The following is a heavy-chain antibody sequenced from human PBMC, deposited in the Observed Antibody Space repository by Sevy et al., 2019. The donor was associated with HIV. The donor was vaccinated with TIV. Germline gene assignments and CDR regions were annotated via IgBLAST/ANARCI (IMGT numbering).Heavy chain of an antibody. CDR2: ISGSGGST. J-gene: IGHJ3*02. V-gene: IGHV3-23*01. CDR1: GFMFNSHD. D-gene: IGHD3-22*01. CDR3: AGGRYDSSGSFDAFDI. Sequence: GGSLRLSCADSGFMFNSHDMSWVRQAPGKGLEWVSDISGSGGSTYYADSVKGRFTISRDNSKNTVYLQMNSLRAEDTAVYYCAGGRYDSSGSFDAFDIWGQGTMVTVSS.